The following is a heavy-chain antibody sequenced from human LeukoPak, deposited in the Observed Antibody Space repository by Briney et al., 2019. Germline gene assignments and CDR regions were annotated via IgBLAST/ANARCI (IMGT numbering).Heavy chain of an antibody. Sequence: GASVKVSCKASGYTFTRYSITWFRQAPGQGLEWMGWIGGYNGDTKYPQKLQGRVTMTTDTSTSTAYMELRSLRSDDTAVYYCARVGAQEYSSSQEYDYWGQGTLVTVSS. CDR2: IGGYNGDT. CDR1: GYTFTRYS. D-gene: IGHD6-6*01. J-gene: IGHJ4*02. V-gene: IGHV1-18*01. CDR3: ARVGAQEYSSSQEYDY.